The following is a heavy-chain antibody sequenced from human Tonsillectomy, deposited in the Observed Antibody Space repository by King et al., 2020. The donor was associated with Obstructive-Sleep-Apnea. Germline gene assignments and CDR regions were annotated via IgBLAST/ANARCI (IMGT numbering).Heavy chain of an antibody. J-gene: IGHJ4*02. Sequence: VQLVESGGGVVQPGGSLRLSCAASGFNFSSYSMHWVRQAPGKGLEWVAFIRYDESNKYFADSVKGRFTVSRDNSKNTLYLHMNGLRAEDTALYYCSKDRQGYQVSDYWGQGTLVTVSS. V-gene: IGHV3-30*02. D-gene: IGHD2-2*01. CDR1: GFNFSSYS. CDR2: IRYDESNK. CDR3: SKDRQGYQVSDY.